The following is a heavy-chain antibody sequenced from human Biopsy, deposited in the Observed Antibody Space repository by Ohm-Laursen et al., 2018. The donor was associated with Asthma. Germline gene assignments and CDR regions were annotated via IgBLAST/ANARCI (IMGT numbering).Heavy chain of an antibody. CDR2: INHSGST. V-gene: IGHV4-34*01. D-gene: IGHD3-3*01. CDR1: GGSFSGYY. Sequence: GTLSLTCAVYGGSFSGYYWSWIRQPPGKGLEWIGEINHSGSTNYNPSLRSRVTISVDTSKNQFSLKLSSVTAADTAVYYCARSAKTIFGVVMGSYYYGMDVWGQGTTVTVSS. J-gene: IGHJ6*02. CDR3: ARSAKTIFGVVMGSYYYGMDV.